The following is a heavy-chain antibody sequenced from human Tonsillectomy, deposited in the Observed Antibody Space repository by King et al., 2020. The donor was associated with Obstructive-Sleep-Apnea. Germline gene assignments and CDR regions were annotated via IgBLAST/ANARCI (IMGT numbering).Heavy chain of an antibody. CDR2: ISYDGSNK. Sequence: VQLVESGGGVVQPGRSLRLSCAASGFTFSSYGMHWVRQAPGKGLEWVAVISYDGSNKYYADSVKGRFTISRDNSKNTLYLQMNSLRAEDTAVYYCAKGIVVVPAAPLDYWGQGTLVTVSS. CDR3: AKGIVVVPAAPLDY. D-gene: IGHD2-2*01. CDR1: GFTFSSYG. V-gene: IGHV3-30*18. J-gene: IGHJ4*02.